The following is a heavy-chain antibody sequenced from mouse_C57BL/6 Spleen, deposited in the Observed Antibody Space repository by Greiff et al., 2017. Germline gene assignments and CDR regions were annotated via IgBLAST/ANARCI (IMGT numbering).Heavy chain of an antibody. CDR3: ARGSDEYFDY. Sequence: QVQLQQPGAELVRPGSSVKLSCKASGYTFTSYWMDWVKQRPGQGLEWIGNIYPSDSETHYNQKFKDKATLTVDKSSSTAYMQLSSLTSEDSAVYYCARGSDEYFDYWGQGTTLTVSS. CDR1: GYTFTSYW. V-gene: IGHV1-61*01. J-gene: IGHJ2*01. CDR2: IYPSDSET.